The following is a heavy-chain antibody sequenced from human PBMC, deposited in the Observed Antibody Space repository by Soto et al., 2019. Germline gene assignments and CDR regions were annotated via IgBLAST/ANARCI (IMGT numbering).Heavy chain of an antibody. J-gene: IGHJ4*02. D-gene: IGHD6-19*01. CDR2: MTPSTGNT. CDR3: VALAR. CDR1: GYTFDAYD. Sequence: ASVKVSCKASGYTFDAYDINWVRQATGQGLEWMAFMTPSTGNTGYAQKFKGRVALTRDTSTGTAYMELSGLIFEDTAVYYCVALARWGQGTPVTVSS. V-gene: IGHV1-8*02.